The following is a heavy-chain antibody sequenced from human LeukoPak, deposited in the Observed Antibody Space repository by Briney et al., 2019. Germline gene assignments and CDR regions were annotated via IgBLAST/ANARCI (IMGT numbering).Heavy chain of an antibody. CDR2: IRIGGGGT. J-gene: IGHJ5*02. Sequence: GGSLTLSWALCLDVLIAYSISCVRQAPAKGLEWVSSIRIGGGGTYYADSVKGRFTISRDNSENTLHLQMNNLRVEDTARYFCARCGRICHGWCNWMDPWGQGTLVTVSS. CDR3: ARCGRICHGWCNWMDP. D-gene: IGHD3-10*01. CDR1: DVLIAYS. V-gene: IGHV3-23*01.